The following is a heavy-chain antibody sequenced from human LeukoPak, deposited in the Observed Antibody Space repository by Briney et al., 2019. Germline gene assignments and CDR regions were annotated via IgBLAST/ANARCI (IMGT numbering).Heavy chain of an antibody. D-gene: IGHD1-26*01. CDR1: GFTFSSYG. CDR3: ATTELLDY. V-gene: IGHV3-30*03. J-gene: IGHJ4*02. CDR2: ISYDGSNK. Sequence: GGSLRLSCAASGFTFSSYGMHWVRQAPGKGLEWVAVISYDGSNKYYADSVKGRFTISRDNSKNTLYLQMNSLRAEDTAVYYCATTELLDYWGQGTLVTVSS.